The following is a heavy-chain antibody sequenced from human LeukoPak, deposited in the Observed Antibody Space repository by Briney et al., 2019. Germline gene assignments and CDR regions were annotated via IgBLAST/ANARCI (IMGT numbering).Heavy chain of an antibody. V-gene: IGHV4-59*11. CDR3: ARHYYDSSAYYCRNPVPNFDY. CDR2: IYYSGST. J-gene: IGHJ4*02. CDR1: GGSISSHY. D-gene: IGHD3-22*01. Sequence: KPSETLSLTCTVSGGSISSHYWSWIRQPPGKGLEWIGCIYYSGSTNYNPSLKSRVTISEDTSKNQFSLRLSSVTAADTAVYYCARHYYDSSAYYCRNPVPNFDYWGQGTLVTVSS.